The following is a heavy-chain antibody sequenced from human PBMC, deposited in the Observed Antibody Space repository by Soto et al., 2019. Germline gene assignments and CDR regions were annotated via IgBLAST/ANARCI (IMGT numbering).Heavy chain of an antibody. J-gene: IGHJ4*02. CDR1: GGSISSYY. CDR2: IYYSGST. CDR3: GSSSNYLHTYFDY. D-gene: IGHD4-4*01. Sequence: ASETLSLTCTVSGGSISSYYWSWIRQPPGKGLEWIGYIYYSGSTNYNPSLKSRVTISVDTSKNQFSLKLSSVTAADTAVYYCGSSSNYLHTYFDYWGQGTLVTVSS. V-gene: IGHV4-59*08.